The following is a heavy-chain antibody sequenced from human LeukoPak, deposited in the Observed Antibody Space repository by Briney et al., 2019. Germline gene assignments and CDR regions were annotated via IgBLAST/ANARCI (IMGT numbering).Heavy chain of an antibody. CDR3: ASNGILTAYFSFDC. CDR2: VHHSGSA. CDR1: GDSISTYY. Sequence: SETLSLTCSISGDSISTYYWSWIRQPPGKGLEWIGEVHHSGSANYSPSLKSRVTISVDGSKNQVSLKVTSVTAADTAVYYCASNGILTAYFSFDCWGQGTLVTVSS. V-gene: IGHV4-34*01. D-gene: IGHD3-9*01. J-gene: IGHJ4*02.